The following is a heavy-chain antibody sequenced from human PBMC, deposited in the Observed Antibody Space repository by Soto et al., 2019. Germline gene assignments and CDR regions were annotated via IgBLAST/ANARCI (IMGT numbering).Heavy chain of an antibody. Sequence: GGSLRLSCAASGFTFSDYEMTWVRQAPGKGLEWVSSISASSGYMYYADSVKGRFTISRDNAKNSLYLQMNSLRAEDTAVYYCATTQADNFWSGLYHFDFWGRGTLVTVYS. CDR1: GFTFSDYE. V-gene: IGHV3-21*01. CDR3: ATTQADNFWSGLYHFDF. D-gene: IGHD3-3*01. CDR2: ISASSGYM. J-gene: IGHJ4*02.